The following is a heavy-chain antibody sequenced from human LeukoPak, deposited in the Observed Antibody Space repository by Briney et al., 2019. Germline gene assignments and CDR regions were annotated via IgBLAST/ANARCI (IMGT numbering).Heavy chain of an antibody. CDR2: INHSGST. Sequence: SETLSLTCAVYGGSFSGYYWSWIRLPPGKGLEWIGEINHSGSTKSNPSLKSRVTISVDTSKNQFSLKLSSVTAADTSVYYCASLPTVYSRGYLALWGQGTLVTVSS. CDR3: ASLPTVYSRGYLAL. V-gene: IGHV4-34*01. J-gene: IGHJ4*02. D-gene: IGHD3-22*01. CDR1: GGSFSGYY.